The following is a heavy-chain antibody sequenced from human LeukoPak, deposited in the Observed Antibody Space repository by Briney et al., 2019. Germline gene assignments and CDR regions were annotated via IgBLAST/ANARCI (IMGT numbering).Heavy chain of an antibody. J-gene: IGHJ4*02. V-gene: IGHV3-48*02. D-gene: IGHD5-18*01. CDR3: TRDGLHTAHFDY. CDR1: GFTFSTYT. CDR2: VSDSRDV. Sequence: GGSLRLSCAASGFTFSTYTMNWFRQAPGKGLEWVSTVSDSRDVHYSDSVKGRFTISRDNARNSLYLQMNSLRDEDTAVYYCTRDGLHTAHFDYWGQGTLVTVSS.